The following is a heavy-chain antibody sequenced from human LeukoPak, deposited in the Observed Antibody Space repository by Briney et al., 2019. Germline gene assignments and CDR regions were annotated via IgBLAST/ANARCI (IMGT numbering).Heavy chain of an antibody. CDR2: ITYSGSA. CDR1: GGSVNSFF. V-gene: IGHV4-59*02. Sequence: PSETLSLTCSVSGGSVNSFFWSWIRQSPGKPLEWIAYITYSGSANYNPSLKSRVTISLDTSKNQVSLRLTSVTAADTAVYYCARVPYSDRIEFYYMDVWGKGTTVTVSS. J-gene: IGHJ6*03. CDR3: ARVPYSDRIEFYYMDV. D-gene: IGHD6-13*01.